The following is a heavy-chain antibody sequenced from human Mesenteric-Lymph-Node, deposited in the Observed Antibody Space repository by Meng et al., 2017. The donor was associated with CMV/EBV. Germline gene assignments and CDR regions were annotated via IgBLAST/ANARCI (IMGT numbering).Heavy chain of an antibody. Sequence: SCKASGYSFTANVINWVRQAPGQGLEWMGWISTNTGTPRYAQGFTGRFVFSLDTSVNTAYLQISSLKAEDTAVYYCARTGVSSWSFDYWGQGALVTVSS. D-gene: IGHD6-13*01. CDR2: ISTNTGTP. J-gene: IGHJ4*02. V-gene: IGHV7-4-1*02. CDR3: ARTGVSSWSFDY. CDR1: GYSFTANV.